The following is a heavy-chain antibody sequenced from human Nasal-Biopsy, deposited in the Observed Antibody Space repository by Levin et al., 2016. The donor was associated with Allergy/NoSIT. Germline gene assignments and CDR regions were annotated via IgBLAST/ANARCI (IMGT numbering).Heavy chain of an antibody. D-gene: IGHD2-8*02. Sequence: GESLKISCAASGFTFSDHYMDWVRQAPGKGLEWVGRARNKANSYTTEYGASVKGRFTISRDDSMNSIYLQMNSLKTEDTAVYYCTRGGTAAHSYYNPMDVWGQGTTVTVSS. CDR2: ARNKANSYTT. CDR3: TRGGTAAHSYYNPMDV. CDR1: GFTFSDHY. J-gene: IGHJ6*02. V-gene: IGHV3-72*01.